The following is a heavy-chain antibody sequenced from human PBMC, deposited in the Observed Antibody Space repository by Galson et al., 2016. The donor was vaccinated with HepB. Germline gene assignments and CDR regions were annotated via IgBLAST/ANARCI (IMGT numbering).Heavy chain of an antibody. J-gene: IGHJ4*02. CDR2: LSNDGSNR. CDR1: GFTFSTYA. V-gene: IGHV3-30*04. CDR3: AKRHEYCPPVGCSVDY. D-gene: IGHD2/OR15-2a*01. Sequence: SLRLSCAASGFTFSTYAINWVRQAPGKGLEWVAVLSNDGSNRYFADSVKGRLTITRDNSNNTLHLQNDNLRPDDTAVYYCAKRHEYCPPVGCSVDYWGQGTLVSVSS.